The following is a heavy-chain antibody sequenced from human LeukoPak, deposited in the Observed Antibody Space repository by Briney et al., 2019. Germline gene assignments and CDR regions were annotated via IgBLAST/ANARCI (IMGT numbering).Heavy chain of an antibody. CDR2: IYNSGHT. J-gene: IGHJ6*02. D-gene: IGHD6-6*01. Sequence: SETLSLTCTVSGGSISNYYWSWIRQPPGKGLEWIGYIYNSGHTNYNPSLKSRVTISEDTSKNQLSLKLSSVTAADTAVYYCARARSSSSSYYYYYGMDVWGQGTTVTVSS. V-gene: IGHV4-59*12. CDR3: ARARSSSSSYYYYYGMDV. CDR1: GGSISNYY.